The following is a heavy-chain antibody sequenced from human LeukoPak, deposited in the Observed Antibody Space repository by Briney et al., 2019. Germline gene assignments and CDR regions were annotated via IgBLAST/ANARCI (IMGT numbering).Heavy chain of an antibody. J-gene: IGHJ6*03. CDR3: ARRRAPHRYYYYYYYMDV. Sequence: SETLSLTCAVYGGSFSGYYWSWIRQPPGKGLEWIGEINHSGSTNYNPSLKSRVTISVDTSKNQFSLKLSSVTAADTAVYYCARRRAPHRYYYYYYYMDVWGKGTTVTISS. V-gene: IGHV4-34*01. CDR1: GGSFSGYY. CDR2: INHSGST.